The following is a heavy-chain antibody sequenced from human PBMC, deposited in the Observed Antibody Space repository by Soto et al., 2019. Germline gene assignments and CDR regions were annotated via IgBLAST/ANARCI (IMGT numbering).Heavy chain of an antibody. D-gene: IGHD2-21*01. Sequence: GTSVKVSSKASGGTISSCARSWVRQAPGQGLDWMGGIIPIFGTANYAQKFQGRVTITADESTSTAYMELSSLRSEDTAVYYRARAGGDGYNSWYFDLWGRGTLVTLSS. J-gene: IGHJ2*01. CDR3: ARAGGDGYNSWYFDL. V-gene: IGHV1-69*13. CDR2: IIPIFGTA. CDR1: GGTISSCA.